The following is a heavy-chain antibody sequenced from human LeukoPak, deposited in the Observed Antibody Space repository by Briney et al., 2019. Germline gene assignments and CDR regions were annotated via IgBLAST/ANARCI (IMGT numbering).Heavy chain of an antibody. J-gene: IGHJ3*02. D-gene: IGHD3-10*01. Sequence: GSLRLSCAASGFTFSSYWMSWVRQAPGKGLEWVANIKKDGSEKYYVDSVKGRFTIFRDNAKNSLYLQMNSLRAEDTAVYYCGSGTYGKAFDIWGQGTMVTVSS. CDR2: IKKDGSEK. CDR3: GSGTYGKAFDI. CDR1: GFTFSSYW. V-gene: IGHV3-7*03.